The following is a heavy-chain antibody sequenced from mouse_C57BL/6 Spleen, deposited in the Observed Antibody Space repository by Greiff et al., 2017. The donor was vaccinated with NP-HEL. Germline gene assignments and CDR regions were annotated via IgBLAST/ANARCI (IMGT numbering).Heavy chain of an antibody. CDR2: IDPANGNT. V-gene: IGHV14-3*01. J-gene: IGHJ2*01. D-gene: IGHD1-1*01. Sequence: EVMLVESVAELVRPGASVKLSCTASGFNIKNTYMHWVKQRPEQGLEWIGRIDPANGNTKYAPKFQGKATITADTSSNTAYLQLSSLTSEDTAIYYCARPSYYYGSSYYFDYWGQGTTLTVSS. CDR3: ARPSYYYGSSYYFDY. CDR1: GFNIKNTY.